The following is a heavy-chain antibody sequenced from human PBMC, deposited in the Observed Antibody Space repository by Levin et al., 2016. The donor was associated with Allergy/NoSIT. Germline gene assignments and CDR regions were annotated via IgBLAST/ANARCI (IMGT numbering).Heavy chain of an antibody. CDR3: ARRLGGDYPGINWFDP. J-gene: IGHJ5*02. D-gene: IGHD4-17*01. CDR1: GYTFTSYG. V-gene: IGHV1-18*01. CDR2: ISAYNGNT. Sequence: ASVKVSCKASGYTFTSYGISWVRQAPGQGLEWMGWISAYNGNTNYAQKLQGRVTMTTDTSTSTAYMELRSLRSDDTAVYYCARRLGGDYPGINWFDPWGQGTLVTVSS.